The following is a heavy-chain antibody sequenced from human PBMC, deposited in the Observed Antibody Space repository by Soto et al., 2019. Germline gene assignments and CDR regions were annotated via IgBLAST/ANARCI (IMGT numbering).Heavy chain of an antibody. V-gene: IGHV4-31*03. J-gene: IGHJ5*02. D-gene: IGHD3-3*01. CDR3: ARVFFRQNWFDP. Sequence: SETLSLTCTVSGGSISSGGYYWSWIRQHPGKGLEWIGYIYYSGSTYYNPSLKSRVTISVDTSKNQFSLKLSSVTAADTAVYYCARVFFRQNWFDPWGQGTLVTVSS. CDR1: GGSISSGGYY. CDR2: IYYSGST.